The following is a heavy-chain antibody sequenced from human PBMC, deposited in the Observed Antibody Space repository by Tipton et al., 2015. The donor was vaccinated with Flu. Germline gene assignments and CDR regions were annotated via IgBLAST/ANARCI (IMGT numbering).Heavy chain of an antibody. CDR2: IYPADSHT. V-gene: IGHV5-51*01. Sequence: VQLVQSGAEVKKPGESLKISCRGSGYTFSSYWIGWVRQMPGKGLELMGLIYPADSHTTYSPSFQGQVAISADRSISTAYLQWTSLKASDTAMYYCARRGNPGGTPNSYFHLWGRGTLVTVSS. CDR1: GYTFSSYW. D-gene: IGHD1-1*01. CDR3: ARRGNPGGTPNSYFHL. J-gene: IGHJ2*01.